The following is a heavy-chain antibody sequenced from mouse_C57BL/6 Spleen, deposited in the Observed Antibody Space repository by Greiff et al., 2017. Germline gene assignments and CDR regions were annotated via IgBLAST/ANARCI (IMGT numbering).Heavy chain of an antibody. J-gene: IGHJ1*03. CDR2: IRNKANGYTT. Sequence: EVQGVESGGGLVQPGGSLSLSCAASGFTFTDCYMSWVRQPPGKALEWLGFIRNKANGYTTEYSASVKGRFTISRDNSQSILYLQMNALRAEDSATYYCARYGGNYWYFDVWGTGTTVTVSS. D-gene: IGHD2-1*01. CDR1: GFTFTDCY. CDR3: ARYGGNYWYFDV. V-gene: IGHV7-3*01.